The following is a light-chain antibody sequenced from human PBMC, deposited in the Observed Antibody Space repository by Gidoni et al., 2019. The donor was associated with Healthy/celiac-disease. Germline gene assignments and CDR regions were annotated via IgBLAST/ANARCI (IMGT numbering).Light chain of an antibody. CDR3: HQSSSLPWT. CDR2: YAS. CDR1: QSIGSS. Sequence: EIVLTQSPEFQSVTPKENVTITCRARQSIGSSLHWYQQKPDQSPMLLIKYASQSFSGVPSRFSGSGSGAYFTLTINSLKAEDAATYYCHQSSSLPWTFGQGTLVEIK. V-gene: IGKV6-21*01. J-gene: IGKJ1*01.